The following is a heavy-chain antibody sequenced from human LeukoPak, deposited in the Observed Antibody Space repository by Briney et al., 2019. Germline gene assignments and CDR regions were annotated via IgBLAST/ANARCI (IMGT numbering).Heavy chain of an antibody. D-gene: IGHD4-17*01. CDR3: ARHDYGDYDTFDY. J-gene: IGHJ4*02. Sequence: PGGSLRLSCAASGFTFSSYSMNWVRQAPGKGLEWVSSISSSSSYIYYADSVKGRFTISRDNAKNSLYLQMNSLRAEDTAVYYCARHDYGDYDTFDYWGQGTLVTVSS. CDR1: GFTFSSYS. CDR2: ISSSSSYI. V-gene: IGHV3-21*01.